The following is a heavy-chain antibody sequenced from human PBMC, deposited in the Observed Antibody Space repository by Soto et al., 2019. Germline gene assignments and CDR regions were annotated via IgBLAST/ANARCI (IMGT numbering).Heavy chain of an antibody. J-gene: IGHJ4*02. V-gene: IGHV4-59*12. D-gene: IGHD3-22*01. CDR1: GRSITSYY. CDR3: ARTYDSNGYAHDFDS. Sequence: QVVLQESGPGLVKPSETLSLTCSVSGRSITSYYWSCVRQPPGKGLAWIGYIYDNGITSQNPSLKSRVTMSSDTSQNQFSLKRTSVTGADTAVNYCARTYDSNGYAHDFDSWGQGILVTVTS. CDR2: IYDNGIT.